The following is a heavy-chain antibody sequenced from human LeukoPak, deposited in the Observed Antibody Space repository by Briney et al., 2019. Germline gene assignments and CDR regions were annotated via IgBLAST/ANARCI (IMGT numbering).Heavy chain of an antibody. CDR3: ARESGYDFWSGYSLNLDY. CDR2: IIPIFGTA. CDR1: GGTFSSYA. J-gene: IGHJ4*02. Sequence: SVKVSCKASGGTFSSYAISRVRQAPGQGLEWMGGIIPIFGTANYAQKFQGRVTITADESTSTAYMELSSLRSEDTAVYYCARESGYDFWSGYSLNLDYWGQGTLVTVSS. D-gene: IGHD3-3*01. V-gene: IGHV1-69*13.